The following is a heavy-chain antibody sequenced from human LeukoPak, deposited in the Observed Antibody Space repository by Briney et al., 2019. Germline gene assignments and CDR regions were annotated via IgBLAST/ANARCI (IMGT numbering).Heavy chain of an antibody. CDR1: GGSISSYY. CDR2: IYYSGST. J-gene: IGHJ4*02. CDR3: ARGRYVTTRGGAAAGFLDY. V-gene: IGHV4-59*12. D-gene: IGHD6-13*01. Sequence: SETLSLTCTVSGGSISSYYWSWIRQPPGKGLEWIGYIYYSGSTNYNPSLKSRVTISVDTSQNQFSLRLSSVTAADTAVYYCARGRYVTTRGGAAAGFLDYLGQGTLVTVST.